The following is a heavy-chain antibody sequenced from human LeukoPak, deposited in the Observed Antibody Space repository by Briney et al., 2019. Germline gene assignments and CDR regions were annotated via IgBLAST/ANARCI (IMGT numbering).Heavy chain of an antibody. CDR3: ASSPYCYDSSGYYHNWFDP. Sequence: SVKVSCKASGGTFSSYAISWVRQAPGQGLEWMGRIIPIFGIANYAQKFQGRVTITADKSTSTAYMELSSLRSEDTAVYYCASSPYCYDSSGYYHNWFDPWGQGTLVTVSS. CDR1: GGTFSSYA. D-gene: IGHD3-22*01. CDR2: IIPIFGIA. J-gene: IGHJ5*02. V-gene: IGHV1-69*04.